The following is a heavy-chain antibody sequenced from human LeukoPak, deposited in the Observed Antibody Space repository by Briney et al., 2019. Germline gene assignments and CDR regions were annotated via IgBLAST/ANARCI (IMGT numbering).Heavy chain of an antibody. V-gene: IGHV3-74*01. CDR2: INSDGSST. Sequence: PGGSLRLSCAASGFTFSSYWMHWVRQAPGKGLVWVSRINSDGSSTSYADSVKGRFTISRDNAKNTLYPQMNSLRAEDTAVYYCARDSRSSYNWFDPWGQGTLVTVSS. CDR3: ARDSRSSYNWFDP. J-gene: IGHJ5*02. CDR1: GFTFSSYW.